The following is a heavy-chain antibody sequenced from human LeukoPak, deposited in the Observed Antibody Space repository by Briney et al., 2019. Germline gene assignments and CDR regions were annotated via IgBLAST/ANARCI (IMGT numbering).Heavy chain of an antibody. CDR2: ISFNGAET. CDR1: GFTFNTYA. CDR3: AKKKTDYSYPSSFDY. D-gene: IGHD4-11*01. Sequence: GRSLRLSCVASGFTFNTYAMQWVRQVPGKGLEWVAYISFNGAETYYGDSVKGRFTISRDNSKNMLYLQMNSLRAEDTAVYYCAKKKTDYSYPSSFDYWGQGTLVTVSS. V-gene: IGHV3-30*18. J-gene: IGHJ4*02.